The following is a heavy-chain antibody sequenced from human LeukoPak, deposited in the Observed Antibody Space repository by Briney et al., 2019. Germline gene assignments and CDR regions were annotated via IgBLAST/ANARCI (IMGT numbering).Heavy chain of an antibody. V-gene: IGHV4-61*02. Sequence: SQTLSLTCTVSGDSISSGSYYWSWIRQPAGKGLEWIERIYTSGRTNYNPSLKSRVTISVDTSKNQFSLKLSSVTAADTAVYYCAREQYGYFDYLLDWFDPWGQGTLVTVSS. J-gene: IGHJ5*02. CDR3: AREQYGYFDYLLDWFDP. D-gene: IGHD3-9*01. CDR2: IYTSGRT. CDR1: GDSISSGSYY.